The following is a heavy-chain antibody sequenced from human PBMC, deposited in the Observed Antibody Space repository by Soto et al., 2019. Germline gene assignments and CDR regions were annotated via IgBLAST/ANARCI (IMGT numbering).Heavy chain of an antibody. CDR1: GYTFTSYD. Sequence: QVQLVQSGAEVKKPGASVKVSCKASGYTFTSYDINWVRQATGQGLEWMGWMNPNSGNTGYAQKFQGRVTMTRNTSRSTAYMELSSPRSEDTAVYYCARGSEGLDPNAFDIWGQGTMVTVSS. J-gene: IGHJ3*02. CDR3: ARGSEGLDPNAFDI. V-gene: IGHV1-8*01. CDR2: MNPNSGNT. D-gene: IGHD3-16*01.